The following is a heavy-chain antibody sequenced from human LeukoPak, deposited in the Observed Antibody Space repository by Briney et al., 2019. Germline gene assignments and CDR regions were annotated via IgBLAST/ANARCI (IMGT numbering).Heavy chain of an antibody. CDR3: ARGSYSYGTGSHPLDY. CDR2: FFYSGST. CDR1: GGSISSYY. D-gene: IGHD3-10*01. J-gene: IGHJ4*02. Sequence: PSETLSLTCTVSGGSISSYYWSWIRQPPGKGLEWIGYFFYSGSTNYNPSLKSRVTISVDTSKNQFSLKLSSVTAADTAVYYCARGSYSYGTGSHPLDYWGQGTLVTVSS. V-gene: IGHV4-59*01.